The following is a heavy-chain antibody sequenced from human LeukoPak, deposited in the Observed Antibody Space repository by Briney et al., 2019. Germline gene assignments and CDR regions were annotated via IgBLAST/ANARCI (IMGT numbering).Heavy chain of an antibody. CDR2: MDPNTGNT. CDR3: ARDTYSSSQGGDY. V-gene: IGHV1-8*01. J-gene: IGHJ4*02. Sequence: ASVKVSCKASASTFISYDINWVRQATGQGLEWMGWMDPNTGNTGCAQKFQGRVTMTTDTSTSTAYMELRSLRSDDTAVYYCARDTYSSSQGGDYWGQGTLVTVSS. CDR1: ASTFISYD. D-gene: IGHD6-13*01.